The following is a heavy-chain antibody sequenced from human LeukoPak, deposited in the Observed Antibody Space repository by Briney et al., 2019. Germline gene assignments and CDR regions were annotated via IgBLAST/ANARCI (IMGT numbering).Heavy chain of an antibody. V-gene: IGHV4-4*02. CDR1: GSPISSSNW. Sequence: SGTLSLTCTVSGSPISSSNWWNWVRQPPGKGLEWIAEIYHSGNTNYNPSLRSRVSISLDKSKNQISLKLSSLTAADTAVYYCARGGQVAVTAPWSFDLWGRGTLVTVSS. D-gene: IGHD6-19*01. J-gene: IGHJ2*01. CDR3: ARGGQVAVTAPWSFDL. CDR2: IYHSGNT.